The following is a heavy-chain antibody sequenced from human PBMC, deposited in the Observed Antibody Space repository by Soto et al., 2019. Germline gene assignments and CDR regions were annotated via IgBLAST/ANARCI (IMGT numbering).Heavy chain of an antibody. Sequence: GGSLRLSCAASGFTFSSYAMSWVRQAPGKGLEWVSAISGSGGSTYYADSVKGRFTISRDNSKNTLYLQMNSLRAEDMAVYYCAKEPAGGRFLEWLGREYGMDVWGQGTTVTVSS. CDR1: GFTFSSYA. D-gene: IGHD3-3*01. CDR2: ISGSGGST. J-gene: IGHJ6*02. V-gene: IGHV3-23*01. CDR3: AKEPAGGRFLEWLGREYGMDV.